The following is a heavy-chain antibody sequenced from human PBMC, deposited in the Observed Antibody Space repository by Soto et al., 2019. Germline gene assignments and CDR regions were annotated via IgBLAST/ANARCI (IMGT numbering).Heavy chain of an antibody. V-gene: IGHV3-23*01. J-gene: IGHJ4*02. Sequence: EVQLLESGGGLVKPGGSLRLSCAASGFTFSSYAMTWVRQAPGKGLEWVSSISASRGNTYYADSVKGRFTVSRDNSKNTLFLQRSSLRAEATAVYYCAKVKHLVVVTDIPYYFDSWGQGTLVRVSS. CDR3: AKVKHLVVVTDIPYYFDS. CDR1: GFTFSSYA. D-gene: IGHD2-21*02. CDR2: ISASRGNT.